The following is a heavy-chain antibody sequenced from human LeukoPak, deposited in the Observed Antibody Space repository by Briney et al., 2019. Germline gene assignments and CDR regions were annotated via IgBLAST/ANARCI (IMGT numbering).Heavy chain of an antibody. CDR3: ARAGTNWSSGCFFDY. CDR2: IYYSGST. J-gene: IGHJ4*02. Sequence: SETLSLTCTVSGGSISSYYCSWIRQPPGKGLEWIGYIYYSGSTKYSPSLRSRLTMSLDTSKNQFYLKLSSVTAADTAVYYCARAGTNWSSGCFFDYWGQGALVTVSS. CDR1: GGSISSYY. V-gene: IGHV4-59*01. D-gene: IGHD1-1*01.